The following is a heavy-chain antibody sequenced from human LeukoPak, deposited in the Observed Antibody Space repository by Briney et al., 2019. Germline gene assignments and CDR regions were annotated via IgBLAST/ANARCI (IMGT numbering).Heavy chain of an antibody. Sequence: GGSLRLSCAAPGFTFSSYWMSWVRQAPGKGLEWVANIKQDGSEKYYVDSVKGRFTISRDNAKNSLYLQMNSLRAEDTAVYYCARIMSSRIDYWGQGTLVTVSS. CDR3: ARIMSSRIDY. CDR2: IKQDGSEK. D-gene: IGHD3-16*01. V-gene: IGHV3-7*01. CDR1: GFTFSSYW. J-gene: IGHJ4*02.